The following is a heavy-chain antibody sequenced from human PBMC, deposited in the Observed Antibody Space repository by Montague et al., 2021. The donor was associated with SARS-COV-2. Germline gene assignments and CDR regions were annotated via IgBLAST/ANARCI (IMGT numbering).Heavy chain of an antibody. CDR3: ANKGAYDVPIDY. V-gene: IGHV4-59*01. J-gene: IGHJ4*02. CDR2: ISSSGSA. CDR1: GGSISSYY. Sequence: SETLSLTCTVSGGSISSYYWSWIRQPPGKGLEYIGYISSSGSANYNPSFKSRVAISLDTSENQLSLRLSSVTAADTAVYYCANKGAYDVPIDYWGLGTLVTVSS. D-gene: IGHD3-3*01.